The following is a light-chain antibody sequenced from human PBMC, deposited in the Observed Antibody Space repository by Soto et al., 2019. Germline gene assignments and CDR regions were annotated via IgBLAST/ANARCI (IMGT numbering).Light chain of an antibody. CDR2: GAS. Sequence: EIVLTQSPATLSLSPVEGATLSGRVSQSISSSYLSWYQQRPGQAPRLLIYGASTRAAGVPARFSGSGSGTEFTLTISSLQSEDFAVYFCQQYADWPKTFGQGTKVDIK. CDR1: QSISSSY. CDR3: QQYADWPKT. V-gene: IGKV3D-7*01. J-gene: IGKJ1*01.